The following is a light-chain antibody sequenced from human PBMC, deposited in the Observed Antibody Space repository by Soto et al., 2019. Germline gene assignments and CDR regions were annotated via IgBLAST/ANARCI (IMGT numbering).Light chain of an antibody. V-gene: IGLV2-11*01. J-gene: IGLJ2*01. CDR2: DVT. Sequence: QSALTQPRSVSGSPGQSVTISCTGTSSDVGGYNYVSWYRQHPGQAPKLMIYDVTKRPSGVPDRFSGSKSGNTASLSISGLQAEDEADYYCCSYGGGYTPLLFGGGTQLTVL. CDR1: SSDVGGYNY. CDR3: CSYGGGYTPLL.